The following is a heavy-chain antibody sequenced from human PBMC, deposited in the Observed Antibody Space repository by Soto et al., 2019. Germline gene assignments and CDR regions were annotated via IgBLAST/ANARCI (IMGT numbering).Heavy chain of an antibody. V-gene: IGHV1-2*04. CDR3: ARAITGAEDAFDI. J-gene: IGHJ3*02. Sequence: ASVKVSCKASGYTFTGYYMHWVRQAPGQGLEWMGWINPNSGGTNYAQKFQGWVTMTRDTSISTAYMELSRLRSDDTAVYYCARAITGAEDAFDIWGQGTMVTVSS. D-gene: IGHD7-27*01. CDR1: GYTFTGYY. CDR2: INPNSGGT.